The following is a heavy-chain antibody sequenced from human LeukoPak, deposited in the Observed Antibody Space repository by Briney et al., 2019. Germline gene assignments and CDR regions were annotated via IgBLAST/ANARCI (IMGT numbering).Heavy chain of an antibody. V-gene: IGHV3-23*01. CDR3: ARGVTNDY. CDR2: LSGSGGTT. Sequence: GGSLRLSCAASGFTFRLYAMSWVRQAPGKGLEWVSALSGSGGTTYYADSVKGRFTISRDNSKNTLYLQMNSLRAEDTAVYYCARGVTNDYWGQGTLVTVSS. D-gene: IGHD4-17*01. CDR1: GFTFRLYA. J-gene: IGHJ4*02.